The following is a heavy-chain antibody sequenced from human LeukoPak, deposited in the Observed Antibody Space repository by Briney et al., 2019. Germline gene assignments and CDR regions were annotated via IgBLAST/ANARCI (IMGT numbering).Heavy chain of an antibody. CDR3: AGYSGVNSALDY. CDR2: ITGSSSTI. Sequence: GGSLRLSCAASGFTFSAYSMNWVRQAPGKGLVWVSSITGSSSTIFYADSVKGRFTVSRDNAKNSLYLQMNSLRDGDTAVYYCAGYSGVNSALDYWGQGTLVTVSS. V-gene: IGHV3-48*02. J-gene: IGHJ4*02. CDR1: GFTFSAYS. D-gene: IGHD1-26*01.